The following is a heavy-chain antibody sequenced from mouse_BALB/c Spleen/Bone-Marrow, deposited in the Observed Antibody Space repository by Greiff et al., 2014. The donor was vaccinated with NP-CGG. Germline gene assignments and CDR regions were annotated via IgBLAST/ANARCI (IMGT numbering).Heavy chain of an antibody. CDR3: ARHLYGNYGAMDY. J-gene: IGHJ4*01. CDR1: GFTFSDYY. V-gene: IGHV5-12*02. Sequence: EVKVEESGGGLVQPGGSLKLSCATSGFTFSDYYMYWVRQTPEKRLEWVAYISNGGGSTYYPDTVKGRFTISRDNAKNTLYLQVSRLKSEDTAMYYCARHLYGNYGAMDYWGQGTSVTVSS. D-gene: IGHD2-1*01. CDR2: ISNGGGST.